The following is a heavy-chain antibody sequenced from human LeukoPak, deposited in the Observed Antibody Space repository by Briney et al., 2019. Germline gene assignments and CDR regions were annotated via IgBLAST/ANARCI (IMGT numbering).Heavy chain of an antibody. CDR1: GGTLNSYV. CDR2: INPNSGGT. J-gene: IGHJ4*02. V-gene: IGHV1-2*02. Sequence: ASVKVSCKASGGTLNSYVISWVRQAPGQGLEWMGWINPNSGGTNYAQKFQGRVTMTRDTSISTAYMELSRLRSDDTAVYYCARVTGTTEGIDYWGQGTLVTVSS. CDR3: ARVTGTTEGIDY. D-gene: IGHD1-7*01.